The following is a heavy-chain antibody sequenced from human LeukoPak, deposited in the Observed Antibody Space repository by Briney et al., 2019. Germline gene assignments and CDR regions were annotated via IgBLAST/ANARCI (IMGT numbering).Heavy chain of an antibody. D-gene: IGHD5-12*01. Sequence: PSETLSLTCTVSGGSISSSSYYWGWIRQPPGKRLEWIGSIYYSGNTYYNPTLKSRITISVDTSKNQFSLNLTSVTAADAAVYYCARDLGYSGFDWAPWGQGTLVTVSS. J-gene: IGHJ5*02. V-gene: IGHV4-39*07. CDR2: IYYSGNT. CDR1: GGSISSSSYY. CDR3: ARDLGYSGFDWAP.